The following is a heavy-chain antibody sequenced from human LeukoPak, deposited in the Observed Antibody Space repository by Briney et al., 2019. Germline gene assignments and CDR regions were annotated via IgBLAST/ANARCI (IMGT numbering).Heavy chain of an antibody. J-gene: IGHJ4*02. CDR1: GFTVSSNS. CDR2: ISRSGEST. D-gene: IGHD3-16*01. V-gene: IGHV3-23*01. Sequence: PGGSLRLSCTVPGFTVSSNSMSWVRQAPGKGLEWVSSISRSGESTFYADSVRGRFTISRDNSKNTVSLQMESLRAEDTALYYCAKDYAVGSIDYWGQGTLVTVSS. CDR3: AKDYAVGSIDY.